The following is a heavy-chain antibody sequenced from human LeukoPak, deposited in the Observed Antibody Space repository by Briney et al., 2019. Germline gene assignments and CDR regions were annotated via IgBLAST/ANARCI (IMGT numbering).Heavy chain of an antibody. Sequence: PSETLSLTCAVYGGSFSSYYWGWIRQPPGKGLEWIGSFYYSGSTYYNPSLKSRVTISVDTSKNQFSLKLSSVTAADTAVYYCARHLVPALGAFDIWGQGTMVTVSS. D-gene: IGHD2-2*01. CDR1: GGSFSSYY. CDR2: FYYSGST. J-gene: IGHJ3*02. CDR3: ARHLVPALGAFDI. V-gene: IGHV4-39*01.